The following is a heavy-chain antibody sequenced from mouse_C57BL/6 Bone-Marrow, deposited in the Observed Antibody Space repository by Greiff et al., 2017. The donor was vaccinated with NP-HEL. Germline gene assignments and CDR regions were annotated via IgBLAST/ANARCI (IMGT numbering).Heavy chain of an antibody. V-gene: IGHV1-55*01. CDR2: FYPGSGST. CDR1: GYTFTSYW. D-gene: IGHD1-1*01. J-gene: IGHJ4*01. CDR3: ARAYDYPRLDY. Sequence: QVQLQQPGAELVKPGASVKMSCKASGYTFTSYWITWVKQRPGQGLEWIGNFYPGSGSTNYNEKFKGKATLTVETSSSTAYLQLSRLTSEDSAVYYCARAYDYPRLDYWGQGTSVTVSA.